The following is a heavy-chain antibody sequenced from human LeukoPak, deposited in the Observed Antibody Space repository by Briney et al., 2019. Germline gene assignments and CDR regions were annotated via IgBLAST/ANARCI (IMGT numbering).Heavy chain of an antibody. Sequence: GASVMVSCKASGYTFTAYYVHWVRQAPGQGLEWIGWINPNTGDTNYAPKFQGRVTMIKDTSTNSAYMELNKLTSDDTAVYYCGRGNKRFDPWGQGTLVTVSS. CDR1: GYTFTAYY. CDR3: GRGNKRFDP. J-gene: IGHJ5*02. CDR2: INPNTGDT. V-gene: IGHV1-2*02.